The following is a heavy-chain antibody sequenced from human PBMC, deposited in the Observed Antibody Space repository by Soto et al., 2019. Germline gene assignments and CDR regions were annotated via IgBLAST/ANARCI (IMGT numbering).Heavy chain of an antibody. J-gene: IGHJ4*02. CDR1: GVSISSSSYY. CDR2: IYYSGST. Sequence: KQSQTLSLTCTVSGVSISSSSYYWGWIRQPPGKGLEWIGSIYYSGSTYYNPSHKSRVTITVDTSKNQFSLKLSSVTAADTAVYYCARHISGSYYFDYWGQGTLVTVSS. D-gene: IGHD1-26*01. V-gene: IGHV4-39*01. CDR3: ARHISGSYYFDY.